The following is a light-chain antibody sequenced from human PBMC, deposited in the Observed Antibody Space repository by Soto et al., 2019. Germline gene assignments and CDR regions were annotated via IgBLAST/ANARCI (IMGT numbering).Light chain of an antibody. CDR2: DDS. CDR3: QVWDGSSDHHWV. Sequence: SYELTQSPSVSVAPGQTARITCGGNNIGRKSVHWYQQMPGQAPVLVVYDDSARPSGIPERISGSNSGNTATLTVTRVEAGDEADYYCQVWDGSSDHHWVFGGGTKVTVL. V-gene: IGLV3-21*02. J-gene: IGLJ3*02. CDR1: NIGRKS.